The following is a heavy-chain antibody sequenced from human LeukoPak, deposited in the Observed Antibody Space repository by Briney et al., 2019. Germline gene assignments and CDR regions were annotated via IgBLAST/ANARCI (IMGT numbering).Heavy chain of an antibody. CDR1: GYTFTDHY. Sequence: ASVKVSCKASGYTFTDHYIHWVRQAPGQGLEWMGWINPNSGGTNYAQKFQGRVTMTKDTSISTAYMELSRLRSDDTAVYYCARAYIAAANEMCYWGQGTLVTVSS. CDR2: INPNSGGT. V-gene: IGHV1-2*02. CDR3: ARAYIAAANEMCY. D-gene: IGHD6-13*01. J-gene: IGHJ4*02.